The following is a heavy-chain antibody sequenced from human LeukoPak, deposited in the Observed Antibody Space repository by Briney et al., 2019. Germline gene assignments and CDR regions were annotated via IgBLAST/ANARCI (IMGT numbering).Heavy chain of an antibody. CDR2: IYYSGST. CDR3: AGHDSSGTYFQH. J-gene: IGHJ1*01. D-gene: IGHD3-22*01. Sequence: SETLSLTCTVSGGSISSYYWSWIRQPPGKGLEWIGYIYYSGSTNYNPSLRSRVTISVDTTKNQFSLKLSSVTAADTAVYYCAGHDSSGTYFQHWGQGTLVTVSS. CDR1: GGSISSYY. V-gene: IGHV4-59*01.